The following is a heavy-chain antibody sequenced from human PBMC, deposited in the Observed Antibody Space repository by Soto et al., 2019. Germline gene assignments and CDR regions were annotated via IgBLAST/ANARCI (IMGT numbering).Heavy chain of an antibody. CDR2: IYYSGST. Sequence: KTSETLSLTCTVSGGSISSSSYYWGWIRQPPGKGLEWIGSIYYSGSTYYNPSLKSRVTISVDTSKNQFSLKLSSVTAADTAVYYCARRFYYDSSGYFNYWGQGTLVTVSS. CDR3: ARRFYYDSSGYFNY. J-gene: IGHJ4*02. V-gene: IGHV4-39*01. CDR1: GGSISSSSYY. D-gene: IGHD3-22*01.